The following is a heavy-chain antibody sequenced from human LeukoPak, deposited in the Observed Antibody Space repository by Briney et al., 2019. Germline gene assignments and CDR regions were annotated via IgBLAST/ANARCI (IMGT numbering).Heavy chain of an antibody. J-gene: IGHJ4*02. CDR1: GFTVSSNY. Sequence: GGSLRLSCAASGFTVSSNYMSWVRQAPGKGLEWVSVIYSGGSTYYADSVKGRFIISRDNSKSTLYLQMNSLRAEDTAVYYCARERGYSYDVYYFDYWGQGTLVTVSS. D-gene: IGHD5-18*01. V-gene: IGHV3-66*01. CDR3: ARERGYSYDVYYFDY. CDR2: IYSGGST.